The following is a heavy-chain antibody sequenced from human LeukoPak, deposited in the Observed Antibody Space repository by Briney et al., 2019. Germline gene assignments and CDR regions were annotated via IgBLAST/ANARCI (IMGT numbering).Heavy chain of an antibody. CDR2: ISGNGGST. D-gene: IGHD2-8*02. CDR3: AREGYCTAGVCSSGY. J-gene: IGHJ4*02. Sequence: GGSLRLSCAASGFTFSSYAMSWVRQAPGKGLEWVSGISGNGGSTYYADSVKGRFTISRDNSKNTLYLQVNSPRADDTAVYYCAREGYCTAGVCSSGYWGQGTLVTVSS. V-gene: IGHV3-23*01. CDR1: GFTFSSYA.